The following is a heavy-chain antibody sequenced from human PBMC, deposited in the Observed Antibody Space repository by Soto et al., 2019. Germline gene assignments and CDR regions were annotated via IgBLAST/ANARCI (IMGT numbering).Heavy chain of an antibody. J-gene: IGHJ4*02. CDR3: XXXXXXXXLVFDY. CDR1: GFTFSRYA. V-gene: IGHV3-30*04. Sequence: QVQLVESGGGVVQPGRSLRLSCAASGFTFSRYAMHWLRXXXXXXXEWVAVISSDGKNKDYADSVKGRFTISRDNXXXXXXXXXXXXXXXXXXXXXCXXXXXXXXLVFDYWGQGALVTVSS. CDR2: ISSDGKNK.